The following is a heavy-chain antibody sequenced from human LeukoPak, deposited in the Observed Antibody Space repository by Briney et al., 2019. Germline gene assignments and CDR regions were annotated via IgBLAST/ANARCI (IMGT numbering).Heavy chain of an antibody. D-gene: IGHD6-13*01. CDR1: GFTFSGYG. J-gene: IGHJ1*01. Sequence: GGSLRLSCAASGFTFSGYGMSWVRQAPGKGLEWVSSISGSGGSTYYADSVKGRSTISRDNSKNTLYLQMNSLRAEDTAVYYCAKVAAAAGIQHWGQGTLVTVSS. V-gene: IGHV3-23*01. CDR3: AKVAAAAGIQH. CDR2: ISGSGGST.